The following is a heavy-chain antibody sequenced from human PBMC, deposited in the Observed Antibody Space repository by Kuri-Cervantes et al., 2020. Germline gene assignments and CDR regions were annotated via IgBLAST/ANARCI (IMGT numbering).Heavy chain of an antibody. J-gene: IGHJ4*02. V-gene: IGHV4-34*01. CDR1: GGSFSGYY. D-gene: IGHD3-10*01. CDR3: ARGPLPYYYGLDFHS. Sequence: SETLSLTCAVYGGSFSGYYWSWIRQAPGKGLEWIGEINHRGSTNYNPSLKSRVTISLDTAKKQFSLKVVSVTAADTAIYFCARGPLPYYYGLDFHSWGPGTLVTVSS. CDR2: INHRGST.